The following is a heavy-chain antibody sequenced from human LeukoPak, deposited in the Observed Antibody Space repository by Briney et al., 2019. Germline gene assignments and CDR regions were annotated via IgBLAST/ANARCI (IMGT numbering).Heavy chain of an antibody. V-gene: IGHV4-38-2*01. J-gene: IGHJ4*02. CDR3: ARGSHPVTGTLGGYFDP. CDR2: IYHTGST. Sequence: GSLRLSCAASGFTFSSYAMSWVRQAPGKGLEWIGSIYHTGSTYYNPSLKSRVTISLDVSNKQFSLRLSSVTAADTAVYYCARGSHPVTGTLGGYFDPWGQGTLVTVSS. CDR1: GFTFSSYA. D-gene: IGHD6-19*01.